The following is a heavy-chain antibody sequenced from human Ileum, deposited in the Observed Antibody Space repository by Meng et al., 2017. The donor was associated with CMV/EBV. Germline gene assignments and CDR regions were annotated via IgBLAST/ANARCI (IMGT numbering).Heavy chain of an antibody. J-gene: IGHJ4*02. CDR2: TYWNNDD. D-gene: IGHD3-10*01. Sequence: TLTLTCIFSGFSLYSSGVGVGWIRQPPGKALEWLANTYWNNDDRYSPSLKGRLTITKDTSKNQVVLIMTDMDPVDTATYYCTHRFGHWGQGTLVTVSS. CDR1: GFSLYSSGVG. CDR3: THRFGH. V-gene: IGHV2-5*01.